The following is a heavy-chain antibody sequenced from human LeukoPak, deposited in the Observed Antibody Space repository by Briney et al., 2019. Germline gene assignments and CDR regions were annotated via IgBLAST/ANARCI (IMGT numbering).Heavy chain of an antibody. J-gene: IGHJ6*03. CDR3: ARGGISIFGVVIYMDV. CDR1: GFTFDDYA. V-gene: IGHV3-9*01. D-gene: IGHD3-3*01. CDR2: ISWNSGSI. Sequence: GGSLRLSCAASGFTFDDYAMHWVRQAPGKGLERVSGISWNSGSIGYADSVKGRFTISRDNAKNSLYLQMNSLRVEDTALYYCARGGISIFGVVIYMDVWGKGTTVTVSS.